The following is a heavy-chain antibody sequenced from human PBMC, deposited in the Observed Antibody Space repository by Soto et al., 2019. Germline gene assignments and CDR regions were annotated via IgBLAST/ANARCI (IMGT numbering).Heavy chain of an antibody. CDR3: ARARGARYFDY. CDR1: GGSISSYY. V-gene: IGHV4-59*08. D-gene: IGHD2-15*01. CDR2: IYYSGST. J-gene: IGHJ4*02. Sequence: PSETLSLTCTVSGGSISSYYWSWIRQPPGKRLEWIGYIYYSGSTNYNPSLKSRVTISVDTSKNQFSLKLSSVTAADTAVYYCARARGARYFDYWGQGTLVTVSS.